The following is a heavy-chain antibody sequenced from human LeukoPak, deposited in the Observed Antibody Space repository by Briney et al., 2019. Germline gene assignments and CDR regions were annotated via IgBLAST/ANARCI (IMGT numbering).Heavy chain of an antibody. D-gene: IGHD2-15*01. J-gene: IGHJ4*02. V-gene: IGHV3-20*04. CDR2: INWNGGST. CDR3: ARDQVGPGAFYFDY. CDR1: GFTFDDYG. Sequence: GGSLRLSCAASGFTFDDYGMSWVRQAPGKGLEWVSGINWNGGSTGYADSVKGRFTISRDNAKNSLYLQMNSLRAEDTALYYCARDQVGPGAFYFDYWGQGTLVTVSS.